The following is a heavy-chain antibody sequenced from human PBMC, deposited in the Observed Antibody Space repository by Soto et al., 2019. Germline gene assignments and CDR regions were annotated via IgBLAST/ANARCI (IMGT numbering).Heavy chain of an antibody. CDR1: GFTFSACA. CDR3: AKEVGTAMTAITHWHFDL. J-gene: IGHJ2*01. CDR2: ISSDGSNY. V-gene: IGHV3-30*18. D-gene: IGHD2-21*02. Sequence: QVQLVESGGGVVQPGRSQGLSCAASGFTFSACAMHWVRQSPGKGLEWVAVISSDGSNYYYEDSVKGRFTISRDNSKNTLYLQMDSLRAEDTAVYYCAKEVGTAMTAITHWHFDLWGRGTLVTVSS.